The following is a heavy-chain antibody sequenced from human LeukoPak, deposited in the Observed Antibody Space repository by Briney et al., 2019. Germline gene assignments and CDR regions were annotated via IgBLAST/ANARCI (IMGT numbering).Heavy chain of an antibody. CDR2: INPNNGGT. V-gene: IGHV1-2*02. D-gene: IGHD1-26*01. J-gene: IGHJ5*02. Sequence: GASVEVSCKASRYTFTAYYIHWVRQAPGQGLEWVGWINPNNGGTNYAQKFQGRVTMTGDTSISTSYMELSGLRSNDTAVYYCARGSGSLSWGQGTLVTVSS. CDR3: ARGSGSLS. CDR1: RYTFTAYY.